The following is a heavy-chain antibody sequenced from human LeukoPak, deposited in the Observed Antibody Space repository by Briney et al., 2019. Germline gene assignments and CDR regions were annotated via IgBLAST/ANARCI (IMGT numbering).Heavy chain of an antibody. J-gene: IGHJ3*02. D-gene: IGHD6-13*01. CDR2: INHSGST. CDR1: GGSFSGYY. Sequence: SETLSLTCAVYGGSFSGYYWSWIRQPPGKGLEWIGEINHSGSTNYNPSLKSRVTISVDTSKNQFSLKLSSVTAADTAVYYCARGRPWYSNDAFDIWGQGTMVTVSS. V-gene: IGHV4-34*01. CDR3: ARGRPWYSNDAFDI.